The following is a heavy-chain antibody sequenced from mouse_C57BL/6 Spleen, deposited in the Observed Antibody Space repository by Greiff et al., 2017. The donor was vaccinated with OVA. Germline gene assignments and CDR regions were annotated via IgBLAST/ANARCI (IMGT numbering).Heavy chain of an antibody. J-gene: IGHJ4*01. CDR1: GYAFSSYW. CDR3: ARMVTTGDYYYAMDY. D-gene: IGHD2-2*01. CDR2: IYPGDGDT. Sequence: QVQLKQSGAELVKPGASVKISCKASGYAFSSYWMNWVKQRPGKGLEWIGQIYPGDGDTNYNGKFKGKATLTADKSSSTAYMQLSSLTSEDSAVYFCARMVTTGDYYYAMDYWGQGTSVTVSS. V-gene: IGHV1-80*01.